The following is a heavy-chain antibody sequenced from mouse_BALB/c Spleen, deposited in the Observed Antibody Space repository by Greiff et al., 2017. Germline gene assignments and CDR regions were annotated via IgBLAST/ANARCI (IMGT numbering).Heavy chain of an antibody. CDR1: GYTFTSYV. CDR2: INPYNDGT. CDR3: ARERGYWYFDV. J-gene: IGHJ1*01. Sequence: VQLQQSGHELVKPGASVKMSCKASGYTFTSYVMHWVKQKPGQGLEWIGYINPYNDGTKYNEKFKGKATLTSDKSSSTAYMELSSLTSEDSAVYYCARERGYWYFDVWGAGTTVTVSS. V-gene: IGHV1-14*01.